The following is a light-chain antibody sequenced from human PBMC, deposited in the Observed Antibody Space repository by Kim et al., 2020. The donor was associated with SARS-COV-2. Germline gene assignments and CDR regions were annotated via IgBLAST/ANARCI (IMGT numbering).Light chain of an antibody. V-gene: IGLV3-9*01. J-gene: IGLJ3*02. CDR1: NIVTKN. CDR3: QVWDSSTWV. Sequence: SYELTQPLSVSVALGQTARITCGGNNIVTKNVHWYQQKPGQAPVLVMHRDTNRPSGIPERFSGSNSGNTATLTISRAQAGDEADYYCQVWDSSTWVFGGGTKLTVL. CDR2: RDT.